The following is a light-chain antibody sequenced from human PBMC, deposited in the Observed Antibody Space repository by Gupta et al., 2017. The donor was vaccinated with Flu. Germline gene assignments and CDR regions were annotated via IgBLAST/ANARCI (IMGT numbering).Light chain of an antibody. V-gene: IGLV2-11*01. J-gene: IGLJ1*01. Sequence: QSAPTQLRSVSESPGQSVTISCTGSSNDVGGSNRVSWYQQRPGKAPKLILYDVTKRPSGVPDRFSGSKSGNTASLTISGLQADDEADYYCSSHAGRVTWVFGTGTTVTVL. CDR2: DVT. CDR3: SSHAGRVTWV. CDR1: SNDVGGSNR.